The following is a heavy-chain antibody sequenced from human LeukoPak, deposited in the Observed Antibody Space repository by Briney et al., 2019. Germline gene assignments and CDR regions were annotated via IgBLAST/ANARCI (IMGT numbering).Heavy chain of an antibody. J-gene: IGHJ6*02. Sequence: ASVKVSCKASGYTFTSYDFNWLRQATGQGPEWMGWMNPNSGATGYAQKFQGRITMTRSASINTAYMELTDLRSEDTAVYYCATGLLNGDYGLYYYGMDVWGQGTTVTVSS. D-gene: IGHD4-17*01. V-gene: IGHV1-8*01. CDR3: ATGLLNGDYGLYYYGMDV. CDR2: MNPNSGAT. CDR1: GYTFTSYD.